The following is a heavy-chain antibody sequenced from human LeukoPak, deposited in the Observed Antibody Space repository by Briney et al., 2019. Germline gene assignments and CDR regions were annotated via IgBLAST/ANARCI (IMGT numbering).Heavy chain of an antibody. Sequence: GESLKSSCKGSGYSFTNYWIAWVRQMPGKGLEWMGIIYPGDSDTRYNPSFQGQVTISADKSISTAYLQWSSLKASDTATYFCARRGSSSEIFEYWGQGTLVTVSS. CDR2: IYPGDSDT. J-gene: IGHJ4*02. CDR3: ARRGSSSEIFEY. V-gene: IGHV5-51*01. CDR1: GYSFTNYW. D-gene: IGHD6-6*01.